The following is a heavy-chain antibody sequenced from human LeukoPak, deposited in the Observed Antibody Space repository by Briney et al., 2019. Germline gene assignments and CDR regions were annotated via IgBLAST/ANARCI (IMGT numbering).Heavy chain of an antibody. J-gene: IGHJ3*02. Sequence: PGGSLRLSCAASGFTVSSNYMSWVRQAPGKGLEWVSVIYSGGSTYYADSVKGRFTISRDNSKNTLYLQMNSLRAEDTAVYYCAKSLVRHDYDAFDIWGQGTMVTVSS. D-gene: IGHD3-10*01. CDR1: GFTVSSNY. V-gene: IGHV3-66*01. CDR2: IYSGGST. CDR3: AKSLVRHDYDAFDI.